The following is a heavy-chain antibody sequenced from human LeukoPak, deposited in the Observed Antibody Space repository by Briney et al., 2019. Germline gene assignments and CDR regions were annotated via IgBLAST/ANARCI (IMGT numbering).Heavy chain of an antibody. CDR1: GFTFSSYA. CDR3: ARAPQVYFDY. Sequence: GGSLRLSCAASGFTFSSYAMSWVRQAPGKGLEWVSVISGSGGSTYYADSVKGRFTISRDNSKNTLYLQMNSLRAEDTAVYYCARAPQVYFDYWGQGTLVTVSS. J-gene: IGHJ4*02. CDR2: ISGSGGST. V-gene: IGHV3-23*01.